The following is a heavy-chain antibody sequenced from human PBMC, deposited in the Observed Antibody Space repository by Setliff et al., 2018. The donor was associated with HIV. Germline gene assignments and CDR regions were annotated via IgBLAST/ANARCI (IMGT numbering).Heavy chain of an antibody. V-gene: IGHV1-24*01. Sequence: ASVKVSCKVSGYTLTELSMHWVRQAPGQGLEWMGRMNPNSGNTEYAQKFQGRVTMTEDTSTDTAYMELSSLRSEDTAVYYCATMPYADTSPFTYSSSWYVPFDYWGQGTLVTVSS. CDR2: MNPNSGNT. CDR1: GYTLTELS. J-gene: IGHJ4*02. CDR3: ATMPYADTSPFTYSSSWYVPFDY. D-gene: IGHD6-13*01.